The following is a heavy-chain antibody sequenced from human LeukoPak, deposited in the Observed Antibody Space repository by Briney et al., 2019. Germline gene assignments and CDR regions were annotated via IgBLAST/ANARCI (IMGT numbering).Heavy chain of an antibody. CDR2: IYHSGST. CDR1: GGSISSGGYY. Sequence: SETLSLTCTVSGGSISSGGYYWSWIRQPPGKGLEWIGYIYHSGSTYYNPSLKSRVTISVDRSKNQFSLKLSSVTAADTAVYYCARGTYSSSLDYWGQGTLVTVSS. V-gene: IGHV4-30-2*01. J-gene: IGHJ4*02. CDR3: ARGTYSSSLDY. D-gene: IGHD6-13*01.